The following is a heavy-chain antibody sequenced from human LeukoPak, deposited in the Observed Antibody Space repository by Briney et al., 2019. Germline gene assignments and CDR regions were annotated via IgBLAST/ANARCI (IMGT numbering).Heavy chain of an antibody. J-gene: IGHJ4*02. CDR3: ARAHLHYGDSIHDLDY. Sequence: SSVKVSCKASGGTFSSYAISWVRQAPGQGLEWMGGIIPIFGTANYAQKFQGRVTMTRDTSTSTVYMELSSLRSEDTAVYYCARAHLHYGDSIHDLDYWGQGTLVTVSS. D-gene: IGHD4-17*01. V-gene: IGHV1-69*05. CDR2: IIPIFGTA. CDR1: GGTFSSYA.